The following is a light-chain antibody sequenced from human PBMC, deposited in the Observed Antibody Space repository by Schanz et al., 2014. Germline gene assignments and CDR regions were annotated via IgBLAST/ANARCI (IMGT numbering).Light chain of an antibody. V-gene: IGKV3-11*01. CDR3: QQRRDWPIT. J-gene: IGKJ5*01. CDR1: QSVSSY. CDR2: EAS. Sequence: EIVLTQSPATLSLSPGERATLSCRASQSVSSYLAWYQQKPGQAPRLLIYEASNRATGIPARFSGSGSGTDFTLTISSLEPEDFAVYYCQQRRDWPITFGLGTRLEIK.